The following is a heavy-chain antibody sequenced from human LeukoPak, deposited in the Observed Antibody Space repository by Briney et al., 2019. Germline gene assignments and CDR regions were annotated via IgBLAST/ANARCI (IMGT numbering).Heavy chain of an antibody. V-gene: IGHV3-48*03. Sequence: PGGSLRLSCAASGFTFSSYEMNWVRQAPGKGLEWVSYISSSGSTIYYADSVKGRFTISRDNAKNSLYLQMNSLRAEDTAACYCARDRPYSSSSWGAYYFDYWGQGTLVTVSS. CDR3: ARDRPYSSSSWGAYYFDY. CDR2: ISSSGSTI. CDR1: GFTFSSYE. D-gene: IGHD6-6*01. J-gene: IGHJ4*02.